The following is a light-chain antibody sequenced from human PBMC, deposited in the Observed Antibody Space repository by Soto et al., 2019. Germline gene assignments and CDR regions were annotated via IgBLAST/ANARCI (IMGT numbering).Light chain of an antibody. CDR3: SSYAGSNNLV. Sequence: QSVLTQPPSASGSPGQSVTISCTGTSSDVGGYNYVSWYQQHPGKAPKLVIYEVSKRPSGVPDRFSGSKSGNTASLTVSGLQAEDEADYYCSSYAGSNNLVFGGGTKPTVL. CDR1: SSDVGGYNY. V-gene: IGLV2-8*01. J-gene: IGLJ2*01. CDR2: EVS.